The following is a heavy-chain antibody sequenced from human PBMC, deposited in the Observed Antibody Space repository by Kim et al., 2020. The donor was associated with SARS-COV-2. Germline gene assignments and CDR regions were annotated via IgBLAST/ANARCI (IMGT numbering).Heavy chain of an antibody. Sequence: SETLSLTCTVSGGSISSYYWSWIRQPPGKGLEWIGYIYYSGSTNYNPSLKSRVTISVDTSKNQFSLKLSSVTAADTAVYYCARAAVAYYYGSGSYVWFDPWGQGTLVTVSS. J-gene: IGHJ5*02. V-gene: IGHV4-59*01. CDR2: IYYSGST. CDR1: GGSISSYY. D-gene: IGHD3-10*01. CDR3: ARAAVAYYYGSGSYVWFDP.